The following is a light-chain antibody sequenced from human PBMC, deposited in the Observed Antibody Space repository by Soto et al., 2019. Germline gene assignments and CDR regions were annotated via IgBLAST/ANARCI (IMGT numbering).Light chain of an antibody. J-gene: IGLJ1*01. CDR2: EVS. Sequence: QSVLTQPPSASGSPGQSVTISCTGTSSDVGGYNYVSWYQQHPGKAPKLVIYEVSKRPSGVPDRFSGSKSGNTASPTVSGLXAEDEADYYCSSYAGSNNFDVFGTGTKVTVL. CDR1: SSDVGGYNY. V-gene: IGLV2-8*01. CDR3: SSYAGSNNFDV.